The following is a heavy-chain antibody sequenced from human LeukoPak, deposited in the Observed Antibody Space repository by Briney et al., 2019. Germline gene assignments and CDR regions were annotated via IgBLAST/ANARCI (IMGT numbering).Heavy chain of an antibody. CDR2: INPNSGGT. Sequence: ASVKVSCKASGYTFTGYYTHWVRQAPGQGLEWMGWINPNSGGTKYAQKFQGRVTMTRDKSISTAYMELSRLRSDDTAVYYCARDGYQPRPYDYWGQGTLVTVSS. D-gene: IGHD2-2*01. J-gene: IGHJ4*02. CDR3: ARDGYQPRPYDY. CDR1: GYTFTGYY. V-gene: IGHV1-2*02.